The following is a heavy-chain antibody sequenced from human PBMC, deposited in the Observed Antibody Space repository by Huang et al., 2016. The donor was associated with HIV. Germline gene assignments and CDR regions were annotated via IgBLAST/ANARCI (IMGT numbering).Heavy chain of an antibody. CDR1: GLSFPNAW. D-gene: IGHD4-17*01. Sequence: EIQMVESGGGLVKPGGSLRLSCAATGLSFPNAWVNYWINWVRQGPGKGLELVGRIKGKTEGETTDYAAPVKGRFTISRDDSGNTVYLQMDSLQTEDTAVYYCVQVSDDYLWGQGALVTVSS. J-gene: IGHJ4*02. V-gene: IGHV3-15*01. CDR2: IKGKTEGETT. CDR3: VQVSDDYL.